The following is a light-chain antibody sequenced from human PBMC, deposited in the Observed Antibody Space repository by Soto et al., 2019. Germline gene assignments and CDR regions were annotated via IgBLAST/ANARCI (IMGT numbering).Light chain of an antibody. CDR2: GAS. J-gene: IGKJ1*01. CDR1: QSISSS. CDR3: QQYNSYSPT. V-gene: IGKV3-15*01. Sequence: EIVMTQSPATLSVSPGERATLSCRASQSISSSLAWYQQKPGQPPRLLIFGASNRATGIPARFSGSGSGTEFTLTISSLQPDDFATYYCQQYNSYSPTFGQGTKV.